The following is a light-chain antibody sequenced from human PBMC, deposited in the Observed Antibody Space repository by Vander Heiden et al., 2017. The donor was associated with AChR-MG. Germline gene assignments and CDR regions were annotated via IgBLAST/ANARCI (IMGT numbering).Light chain of an antibody. CDR1: QGISSA. CDR2: DAS. CDR3: QQCNNYPHPFT. Sequence: AIQLTQSPSSLSASVGDRVTITCRASQGISSALAWYQQKPGKAPKLLIYDASSLESGVPSRFSGSGSGTDFTLTISSLQPEDFATYYCQQCNNYPHPFTFGPGTKVDIK. V-gene: IGKV1D-13*01. J-gene: IGKJ3*01.